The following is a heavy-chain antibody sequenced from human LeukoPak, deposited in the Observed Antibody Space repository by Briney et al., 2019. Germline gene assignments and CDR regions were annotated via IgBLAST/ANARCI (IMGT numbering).Heavy chain of an antibody. D-gene: IGHD3-16*01. CDR1: GFTFSSYA. V-gene: IGHV3-23*01. J-gene: IGHJ4*02. CDR3: AKAGMITSWYYFDY. CDR2: ISGSGGST. Sequence: PGGSLRLSCAASGFTFSSYAMSWVRQAPGKGLEWVSAISGSGGSTYYADSVKGRFTISRDNSKNTLYLQMNSLTAEDTAVYYCAKAGMITSWYYFDYWGQGTLVTVSS.